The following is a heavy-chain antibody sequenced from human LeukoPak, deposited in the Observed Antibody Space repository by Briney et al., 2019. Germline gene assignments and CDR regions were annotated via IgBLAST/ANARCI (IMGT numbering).Heavy chain of an antibody. J-gene: IGHJ6*02. CDR1: GYTFTSYD. CDR2: MNPNSGNT. Sequence: ASVKVSCKASGYTFTSYDINWVRQATGQGLEWMGWMNPNSGNTGYAQKFQGRVTMTEDTSTDTAYMELSSLRSEDTAVYYCATADYDSSGYRDYYYYGMDVWGQGTTVTVSS. CDR3: ATADYDSSGYRDYYYYGMDV. D-gene: IGHD3-22*01. V-gene: IGHV1-8*01.